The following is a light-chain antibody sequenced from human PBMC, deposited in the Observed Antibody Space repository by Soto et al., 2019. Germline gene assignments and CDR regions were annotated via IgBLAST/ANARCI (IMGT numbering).Light chain of an antibody. J-gene: IGLJ2*01. CDR3: SSYTSSSTVV. Sequence: QSALTQPASVSGSPGQSITISCTGTSSDVVGYDYVSWYQQHPGKAPRLILYEVINRPSGVSVRFSGSKSGNTASLMISGLQAEDEAHYYCSSYTSSSTVVFGGGTKLTVL. CDR1: SSDVVGYDY. V-gene: IGLV2-14*01. CDR2: EVI.